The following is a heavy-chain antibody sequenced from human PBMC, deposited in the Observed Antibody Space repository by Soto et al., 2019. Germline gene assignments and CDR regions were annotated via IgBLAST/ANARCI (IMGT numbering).Heavy chain of an antibody. Sequence: EVQLLESGGGLVQPGGSLRLSCAASGFTFKNYAMTWVRQAPGKGLEWVSGIVANGGSTDYADSVKGRSTISRDNSKNMLYLQMESLRVDDTALYYRAKDQSYYYDSSGSRAEYWGQGTLVTVSS. CDR2: IVANGGST. CDR3: AKDQSYYYDSSGSRAEY. J-gene: IGHJ4*02. V-gene: IGHV3-23*01. CDR1: GFTFKNYA. D-gene: IGHD3-22*01.